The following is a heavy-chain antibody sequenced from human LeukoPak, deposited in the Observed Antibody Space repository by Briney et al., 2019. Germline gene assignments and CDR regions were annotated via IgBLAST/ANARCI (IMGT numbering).Heavy chain of an antibody. J-gene: IGHJ4*02. CDR3: ARGGYTRDYGDYPHFDY. CDR1: GYTFTSYD. Sequence: ASVKVSCKASGYTFTSYDINWVRQATGQGLEWMGWMNPNSGNTGYAQKFQGRVTITRNTSISTAYMELSGLRSEDTAVYYCARGGYTRDYGDYPHFDYWGQGTLVTVSS. V-gene: IGHV1-8*03. CDR2: MNPNSGNT. D-gene: IGHD4-17*01.